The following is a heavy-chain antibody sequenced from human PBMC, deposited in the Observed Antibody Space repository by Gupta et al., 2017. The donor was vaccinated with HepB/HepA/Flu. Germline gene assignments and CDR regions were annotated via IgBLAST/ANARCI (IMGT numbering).Heavy chain of an antibody. D-gene: IGHD6-13*01. CDR1: GFTVSSNY. J-gene: IGHJ6*03. CDR3: ARDRGSSSWYELTGYYYYMDV. Sequence: EVQLVESGGGLIQPGGSLRLSCAASGFTVSSNYMSWVRQAPGKGLEWVSVIYSGGSTYYADSVKGRFTISRDNSKNTLYLQMNSLRAEDTAVYYCARDRGSSSWYELTGYYYYMDVWGKGTTVTVSS. V-gene: IGHV3-53*01. CDR2: IYSGGST.